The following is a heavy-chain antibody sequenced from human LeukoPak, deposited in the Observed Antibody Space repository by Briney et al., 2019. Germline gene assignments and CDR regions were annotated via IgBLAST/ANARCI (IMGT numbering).Heavy chain of an antibody. CDR2: ISAYNGNT. CDR3: AQRLYDFWSGYYYYYGMDV. V-gene: IGHV1-18*01. D-gene: IGHD3-3*01. CDR1: GYTFTSYG. Sequence: ASVKVSCKASGYTFTSYGISWVRQAPGQGLEWMGWISAYNGNTNYAQKLQGRVTMTTDTSTSTAYMELSSLRSEDTAVYYCAQRLYDFWSGYYYYYGMDVWGQGTTVTVSS. J-gene: IGHJ6*02.